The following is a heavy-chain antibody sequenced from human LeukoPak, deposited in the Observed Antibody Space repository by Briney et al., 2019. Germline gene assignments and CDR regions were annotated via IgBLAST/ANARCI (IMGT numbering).Heavy chain of an antibody. Sequence: SETLSLTCTVSRXSISIYYWSWIRQPPGKGLEWIGYIYYSGSTNYNPSLKGRVTMSVDTSKNQFSLRLSSVTAADTAVYYCARGSDYGDYWGQGTLVTVAS. CDR1: RXSISIYY. CDR2: IYYSGST. CDR3: ARGSDYGDY. J-gene: IGHJ4*02. V-gene: IGHV4-59*01. D-gene: IGHD3-3*01.